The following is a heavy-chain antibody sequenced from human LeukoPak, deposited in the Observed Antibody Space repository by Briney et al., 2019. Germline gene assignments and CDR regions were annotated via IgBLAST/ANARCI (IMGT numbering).Heavy chain of an antibody. CDR3: ARGRRVLLWFGELGMDV. Sequence: GASVKVSCKASGYTFTSYYMHRVRQAPGQGLEWMGIINPSGGSTSYAQKFQGRVTMTRDTSTSTVYMELSSLRSEDTAVYYCARGRRVLLWFGELGMDVWGQGTTVTVSS. J-gene: IGHJ6*02. V-gene: IGHV1-46*01. CDR2: INPSGGST. CDR1: GYTFTSYY. D-gene: IGHD3-10*01.